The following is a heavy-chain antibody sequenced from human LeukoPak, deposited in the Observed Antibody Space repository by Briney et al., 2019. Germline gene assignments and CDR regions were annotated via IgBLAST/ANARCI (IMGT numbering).Heavy chain of an antibody. CDR2: INHRGST. Sequence: PSETLSLTCAVYGGSFSGYYWSWIRQPPGKGLEWIGEINHRGSTNYNPSLKSRVTISVDTSKNQFSLKLSSVTAADTAVYYCARSYDSSGYYRDAFDIWGQGTMVTVSS. V-gene: IGHV4-34*01. D-gene: IGHD3-22*01. J-gene: IGHJ3*02. CDR3: ARSYDSSGYYRDAFDI. CDR1: GGSFSGYY.